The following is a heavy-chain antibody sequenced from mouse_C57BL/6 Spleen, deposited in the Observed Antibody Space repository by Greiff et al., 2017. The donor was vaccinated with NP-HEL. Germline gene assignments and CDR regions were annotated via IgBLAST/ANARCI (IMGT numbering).Heavy chain of an antibody. J-gene: IGHJ2*01. D-gene: IGHD2-2*01. CDR2: IDPSDSYT. V-gene: IGHV1-50*01. CDR3: ARSGGYGYFDY. Sequence: QVQLQRPGAELVKPGASVKLSCKASGYTFTSYWMQWVKQRPGQGLEWIGEIDPSDSYTNDNQKFKGKATLTVDTSSSTAYMQLSSLTSEDSAVYYCARSGGYGYFDYWGQGTTLTVSS. CDR1: GYTFTSYW.